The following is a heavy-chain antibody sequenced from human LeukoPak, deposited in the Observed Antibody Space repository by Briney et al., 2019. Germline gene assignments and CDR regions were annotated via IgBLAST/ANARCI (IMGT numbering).Heavy chain of an antibody. D-gene: IGHD4-17*01. V-gene: IGHV4-59*08. J-gene: IGHJ4*02. CDR1: GGSISSYY. Sequence: SETLSLTCTVSGGSISSYYWSWIRQPPGKGLEWIGYIYYSGSTNYNPSLKSRVTISVDTSKNQFSLKLSSVTAADTAVYYCAIPSPDYGDYAGSLDYWGQGTLVTVPS. CDR3: AIPSPDYGDYAGSLDY. CDR2: IYYSGST.